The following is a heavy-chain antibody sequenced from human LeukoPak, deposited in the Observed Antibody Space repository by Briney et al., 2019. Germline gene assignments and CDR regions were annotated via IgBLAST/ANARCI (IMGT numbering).Heavy chain of an antibody. CDR3: ARTRREQYYFDY. D-gene: IGHD1-26*01. J-gene: IGHJ4*02. CDR2: INPNSGGT. CDR1: GYTFTGYY. Sequence: ASVKVSCKASGYTFTGYYMHWVRQAPGQGLEWMGWINPNSGGTNYAQKFQGRVTMTRDTSISAAYMELSRLRSDDTAVYYCARTRREQYYFDYWGQGTLVTVSS. V-gene: IGHV1-2*02.